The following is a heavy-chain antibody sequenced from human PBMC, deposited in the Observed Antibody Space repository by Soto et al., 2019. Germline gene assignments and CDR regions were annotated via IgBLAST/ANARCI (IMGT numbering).Heavy chain of an antibody. CDR2: INHSGST. CDR1: GGSFSGYY. CDR3: ARVPLLWTTVTSYYYYYYGMDV. J-gene: IGHJ6*02. Sequence: PSETLSLTCAVYGGSFSGYYWSWIRQPPGKGLEWIGEINHSGSTNYNPSLKSRVTISVDTSKNQFSLKLSSVTAADTAVYYCARVPLLWTTVTSYYYYYYGMDVWGQGTTVTV. V-gene: IGHV4-34*01. D-gene: IGHD4-4*01.